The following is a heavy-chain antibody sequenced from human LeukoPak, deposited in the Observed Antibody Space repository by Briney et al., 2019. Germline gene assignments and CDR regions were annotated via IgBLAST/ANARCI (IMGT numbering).Heavy chain of an antibody. J-gene: IGHJ4*02. D-gene: IGHD2-21*01. CDR1: GGSISSYY. CDR3: ARGNGAIDSEYFDY. CDR2: IYTSGST. V-gene: IGHV4-4*07. Sequence: PSETLSLTCSVSGGSISSYYWSSIRQPAGKGLQWIGRIYTSGSTNYNPSLKSRVTMSVDMSKNQFSLKLTSVTAADTAVYYCARGNGAIDSEYFDYWGQGTLVTVSS.